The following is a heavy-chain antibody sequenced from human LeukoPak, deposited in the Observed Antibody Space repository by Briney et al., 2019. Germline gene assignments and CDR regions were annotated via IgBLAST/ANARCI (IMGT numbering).Heavy chain of an antibody. CDR1: GGSITNYY. CDR2: ISYSGNT. V-gene: IGHV4-59*08. CDR3: ARHNSGAGSILGN. D-gene: IGHD3-10*01. J-gene: IGHJ1*01. Sequence: TSETLSLTCTVSGGSITNYYWSWLRRPPGKGLEWIGYISYSGNTNYNPSLKSRVTISVDTSKNQFSLKLNSVTAADTAVYYCARHNSGAGSILGNWGQGTLVTVSS.